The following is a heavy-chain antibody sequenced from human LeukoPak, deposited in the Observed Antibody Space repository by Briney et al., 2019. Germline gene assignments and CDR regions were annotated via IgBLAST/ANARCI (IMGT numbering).Heavy chain of an antibody. CDR1: GFTFSSYA. CDR3: ARWGGGSLRAFDV. V-gene: IGHV4-59*01. J-gene: IGHJ3*01. Sequence: GSLRLSCAASGFTFSSYAMSWVRQAPGKGLEWIGYIYYSGSSLYNPSLKSRVTLSTDTSKNQITLKLNSVTAADTAVYYCARWGGGSLRAFDVWGQGTMVTVSS. CDR2: IYYSGSS. D-gene: IGHD2-15*01.